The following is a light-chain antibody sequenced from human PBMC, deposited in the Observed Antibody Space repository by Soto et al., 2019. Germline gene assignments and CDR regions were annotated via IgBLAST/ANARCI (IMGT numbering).Light chain of an antibody. J-gene: IGLJ1*01. CDR2: DVS. Sequence: QSALTQPASVSGSPGQSITISCTGTSSDVGGYNYVSWYQHHPGKDPKLLIYDVSNRPSGISNRFSGSKSDNTASLTISGLHPEYVADYYCSSYTTSNTRQIVFGTGTKLTVL. CDR3: SSYTTSNTRQIV. V-gene: IGLV2-14*03. CDR1: SSDVGGYNY.